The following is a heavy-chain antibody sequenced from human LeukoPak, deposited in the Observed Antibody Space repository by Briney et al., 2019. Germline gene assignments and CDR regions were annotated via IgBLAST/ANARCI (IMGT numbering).Heavy chain of an antibody. D-gene: IGHD3-9*01. Sequence: SVKVSCKASGGTFSSYAISWVRQAPGQGLEWMGRIIPILGIANYAQKFQGRVTITADKSTSTAYMELSSLRSEDTAVYYCAREWIDTYYDILTGLYAFDIWGQGTMVTVSS. CDR2: IIPILGIA. CDR3: AREWIDTYYDILTGLYAFDI. CDR1: GGTFSSYA. J-gene: IGHJ3*02. V-gene: IGHV1-69*04.